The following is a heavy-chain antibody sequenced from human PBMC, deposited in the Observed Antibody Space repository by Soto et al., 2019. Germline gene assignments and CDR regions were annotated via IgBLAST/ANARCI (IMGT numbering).Heavy chain of an antibody. Sequence: QVQLVESGGGVVQPGRSLSLSCAASGFTFSSYAMHWVRQAPGKGLEWVALIWSDGSKQHYTDSVKGRFTISRDNSKNTLYLQMNSLRAEDTAVYYCASLAYYFDHWGQGSLVSVSS. J-gene: IGHJ4*02. CDR2: IWSDGSKQ. V-gene: IGHV3-33*01. CDR1: GFTFSSYA. CDR3: ASLAYYFDH. D-gene: IGHD3-16*01.